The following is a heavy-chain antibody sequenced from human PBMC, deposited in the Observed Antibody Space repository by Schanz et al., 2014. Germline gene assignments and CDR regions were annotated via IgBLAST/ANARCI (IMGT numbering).Heavy chain of an antibody. CDR1: GFTFSAYA. CDR3: ARIGGSVFDY. J-gene: IGHJ4*02. V-gene: IGHV3-23*01. Sequence: EMQLLESGGGLVQPGGSLRLSCAASGFTFSAYAMTWVRQIPGKGLEWVSAISASGGTTYYADSVKGRFTISRDNSKNSLYLQMNSLRAEDTAVYYCARIGGSVFDYWAQGTLVTVSS. D-gene: IGHD3-10*01. CDR2: ISASGGTT.